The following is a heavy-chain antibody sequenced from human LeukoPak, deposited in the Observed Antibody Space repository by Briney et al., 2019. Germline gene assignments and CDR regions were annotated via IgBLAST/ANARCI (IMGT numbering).Heavy chain of an antibody. D-gene: IGHD3-3*01. Sequence: GGSLRLSCAASGFTFNSYWMHWVRQAPGKGQVWVSRIDEDGKAIDYADSVKGRFTISRDNAKDTLYLQMSSLRDEDTAVYYCVSDLCGGDDQWGRGTLVTASS. CDR2: IDEDGKAI. CDR1: GFTFNSYW. J-gene: IGHJ5*02. V-gene: IGHV3-74*01. CDR3: VSDLCGGDDQ.